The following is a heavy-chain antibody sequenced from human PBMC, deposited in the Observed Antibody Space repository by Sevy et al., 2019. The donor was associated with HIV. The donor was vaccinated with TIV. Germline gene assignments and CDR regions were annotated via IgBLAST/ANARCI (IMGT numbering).Heavy chain of an antibody. Sequence: ASVKVSCKASGYTFTSYGISWVRQAPGQGLEWMGWISAYNGNTNYAQKLQGRVTMTTDTSTSTAYMELRSLRSDDTAVYYCARLPLNYYDSSRYYTPLYYYYGMDVWGQGTTVTVSS. J-gene: IGHJ6*02. CDR2: ISAYNGNT. CDR1: GYTFTSYG. D-gene: IGHD3-22*01. CDR3: ARLPLNYYDSSRYYTPLYYYYGMDV. V-gene: IGHV1-18*01.